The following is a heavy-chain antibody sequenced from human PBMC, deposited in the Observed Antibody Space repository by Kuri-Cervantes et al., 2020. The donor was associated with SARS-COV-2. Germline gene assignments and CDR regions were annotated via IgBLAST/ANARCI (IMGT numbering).Heavy chain of an antibody. D-gene: IGHD3-3*01. CDR2: IRSKAYGGTT. CDR3: TRHDFWSAYYFDY. CDR1: GFTFGDYA. J-gene: IGHJ4*02. V-gene: IGHV3-49*04. Sequence: GGSLRLSCTGSGFTFGDYAMSWVRQAPGKGLEWVGFIRSKAYGGTTEYAASVKGRFTISRDDSKSIAYLQMNSLKTEDAAVYYCTRHDFWSAYYFDYWGQGTLVTVSS.